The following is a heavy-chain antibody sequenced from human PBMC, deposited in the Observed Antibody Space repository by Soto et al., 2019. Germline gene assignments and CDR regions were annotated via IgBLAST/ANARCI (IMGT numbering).Heavy chain of an antibody. CDR3: ARDGWVDYYGSGSYPASSYYYGMDV. Sequence: ASVTVSGTSSVYTFIRCVITWVRQAPGQGLEWMGWISPYNDYTIYAQKLQGRVTMTTDTSTSTAYMELRSLRSDDTAVYYCARDGWVDYYGSGSYPASSYYYGMDVWGQGTTVTVSS. V-gene: IGHV1-18*01. D-gene: IGHD3-10*01. CDR2: ISPYNDYT. J-gene: IGHJ6*02. CDR1: VYTFIRCV.